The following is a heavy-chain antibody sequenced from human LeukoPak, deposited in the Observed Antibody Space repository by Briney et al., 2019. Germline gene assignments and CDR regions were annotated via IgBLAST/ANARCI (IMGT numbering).Heavy chain of an antibody. CDR1: GVSFSGYY. CDR2: INHSGST. J-gene: IGHJ4*02. CDR3: ARGPYDFWSGYYGPVDY. Sequence: PSETLSLTCAVYGVSFSGYYWSWIRQPPGKGLEWIGEINHSGSTYYNPSLKSRVTISVDTSKNQFSLKLSSVTAADTAVYYCARGPYDFWSGYYGPVDYWGQGTLVTVSS. D-gene: IGHD3-3*01. V-gene: IGHV4-34*09.